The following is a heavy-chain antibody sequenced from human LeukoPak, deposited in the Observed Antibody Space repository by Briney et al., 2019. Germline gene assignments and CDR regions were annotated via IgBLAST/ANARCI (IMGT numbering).Heavy chain of an antibody. D-gene: IGHD3-22*01. CDR2: IYYSGST. CDR1: GGSISSYY. CDR3: ARGPYDSSGYRFDY. V-gene: IGHV4-59*01. J-gene: IGHJ4*02. Sequence: SETLSLTCTASGGSISSYYWSWIRQPPGKGLEWIGYIYYSGSTNYNPSLKSRVTISVDTSKNQFSLKLSSVTAADTAVYYCARGPYDSSGYRFDYWGQGTLVTVSS.